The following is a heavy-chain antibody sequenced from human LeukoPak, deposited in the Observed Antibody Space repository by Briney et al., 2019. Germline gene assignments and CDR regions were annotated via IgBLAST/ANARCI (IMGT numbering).Heavy chain of an antibody. CDR1: GGSFSGYY. CDR2: INHCGST. V-gene: IGHV4-34*01. J-gene: IGHJ4*02. Sequence: PSETLSLTCAVYGGSFSGYYWSWIRQPPGKGLEWIGEINHCGSTNYNPSLKSRVTISVDTSKNQFSLKLSSVTAADTAVYYCAIFNRDTAMVYSDYWGQGALVTVSS. D-gene: IGHD5-18*01. CDR3: AIFNRDTAMVYSDY.